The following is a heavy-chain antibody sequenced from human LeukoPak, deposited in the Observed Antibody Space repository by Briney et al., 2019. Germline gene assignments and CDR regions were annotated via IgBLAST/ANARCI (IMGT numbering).Heavy chain of an antibody. D-gene: IGHD2-21*01. V-gene: IGHV3-74*03. J-gene: IGHJ4*02. CDR2: IAADGSGA. CDR3: ARFAVGTAGDF. Sequence: GDSLRLSCAASGFTFNNYWMHWVRPAPGKGLEWVSRIAADGSGAQYADCMRGRFIISRDNAKNTLYLQMNSLKAEDTAFYDCARFAVGTAGDFGGQGALVAVSA. CDR1: GFTFNNYW.